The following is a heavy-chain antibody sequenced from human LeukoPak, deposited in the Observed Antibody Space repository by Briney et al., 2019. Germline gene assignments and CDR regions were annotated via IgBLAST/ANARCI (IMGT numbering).Heavy chain of an antibody. D-gene: IGHD6-6*01. Sequence: PSETLSLTCAVSGDSISNRNWWSWVRQPPGKGLEWIGEFYHTGSTNYNPSLKSRVTISVDTSKNQFSLKLSSVTAADTAVYYCARESIAARAFDYWGQGTLVTVSS. CDR1: GDSISNRNW. V-gene: IGHV4-4*02. CDR2: FYHTGST. J-gene: IGHJ4*02. CDR3: ARESIAARAFDY.